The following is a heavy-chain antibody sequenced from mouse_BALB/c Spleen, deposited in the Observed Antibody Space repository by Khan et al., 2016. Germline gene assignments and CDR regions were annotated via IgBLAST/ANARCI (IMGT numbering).Heavy chain of an antibody. CDR2: INTNTGET. D-gene: IGHD1-1*01. V-gene: IGHV9-3-1*01. CDR1: GYTFTNFG. J-gene: IGHJ2*01. Sequence: QIQLVQSGPELKKPGESVKISCKASGYTFTNFGINWVRQAPGKGLEWMDWINTNTGETTYADDFKGRFAFSLEISASTAYLQINHLKNEDTATYFCATSITTVRATRRHYWGQAATLTVSS. CDR3: ATSITTVRATRRHY.